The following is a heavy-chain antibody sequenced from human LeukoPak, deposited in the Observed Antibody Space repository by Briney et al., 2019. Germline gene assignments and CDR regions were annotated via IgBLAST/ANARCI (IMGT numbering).Heavy chain of an antibody. V-gene: IGHV4-39*01. D-gene: IGHD5-24*01. CDR3: ATSRDGYLIPFDY. Sequence: SETLPLTCTVSGGSISSSSYYWGWIRQPPGKGLEWIGSIYYSGSTYYNPSLKSRVTISVDTSKNQFSLKLSSVTAADTAVYYCATSRDGYLIPFDYWGQGTLVTVSS. J-gene: IGHJ4*02. CDR1: GGSISSSSYY. CDR2: IYYSGST.